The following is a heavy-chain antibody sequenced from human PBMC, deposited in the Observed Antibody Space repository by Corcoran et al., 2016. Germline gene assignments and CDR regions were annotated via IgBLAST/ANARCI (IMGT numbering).Heavy chain of an antibody. CDR1: GFTFSSYA. CDR2: ISGSGRST. V-gene: IGHV3-23*01. J-gene: IGHJ6*02. CDR3: ASLRHSTFMGGLDV. Sequence: EVQLLESGGVLVQPGGSLRLSCAASGFTFSSYAMSWVRQAPGKGLDWVSAISGSGRSTYYANSVKGRFTIYRDNSKNTLYLQMNSLIVEDTGVYYCASLRHSTFMGGLDVWGQGITVTVSS. D-gene: IGHD2-2*01.